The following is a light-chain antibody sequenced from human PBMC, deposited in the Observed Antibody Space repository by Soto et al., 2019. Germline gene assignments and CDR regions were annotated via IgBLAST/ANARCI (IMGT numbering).Light chain of an antibody. CDR3: QQYNTWLWT. CDR1: QSVSSN. CDR2: GAS. J-gene: IGKJ1*01. Sequence: EIVMTQSPATLSVSPGERATLSCRASQSVSSNLAWYQQKPGQAPRLLIYGASTRATGIPARFSGSGSGTDFTLTISSLQSEDFAIYYCQQYNTWLWTFGQGTKVEIK. V-gene: IGKV3-15*01.